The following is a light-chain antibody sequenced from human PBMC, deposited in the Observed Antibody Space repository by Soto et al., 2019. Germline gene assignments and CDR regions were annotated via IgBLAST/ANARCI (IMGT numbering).Light chain of an antibody. CDR1: QSVSSSY. V-gene: IGKV3-20*01. CDR3: QQYGSSPTT. CDR2: GAS. J-gene: IGKJ1*01. Sequence: IVLTQSPGTLSLSPGEESTLSCRASQSVSSSYLAWYQQKPGQAPRLLIYGASSRATGIPDRFSGSGSGTDFTLTISRLEPEDFAVYYCQQYGSSPTTFGQGTKV.